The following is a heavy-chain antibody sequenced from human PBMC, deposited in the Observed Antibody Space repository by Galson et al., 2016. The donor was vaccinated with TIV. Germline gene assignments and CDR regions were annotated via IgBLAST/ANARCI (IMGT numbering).Heavy chain of an antibody. CDR2: IYRNGTT. Sequence: SETLSLTCTVSGGSISSSFYYWGWIRQPPGKGLEWVGNIYRNGTTYYNPSLKSRATISVDTSKNQFSLIVFSVTAADTAVYYCASIFASGRKEYSWGQGTLVTVSS. CDR1: GGSISSSFYY. J-gene: IGHJ4*02. V-gene: IGHV4-39*01. D-gene: IGHD3-10*01. CDR3: ASIFASGRKEYS.